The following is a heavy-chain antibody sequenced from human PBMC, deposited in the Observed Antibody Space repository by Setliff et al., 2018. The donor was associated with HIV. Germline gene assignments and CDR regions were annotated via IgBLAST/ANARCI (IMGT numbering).Heavy chain of an antibody. Sequence: ASVKVSCKASGGTFSSYAISWVRQAPGQGLERMGGIIPIFGTANYAQKFQGRVTITADESTSTAYMELSSLRSEDTAVYYCARDKGGLGIGGYYYYYMDVWGKGTTVTVSS. D-gene: IGHD7-27*01. J-gene: IGHJ6*03. CDR1: GGTFSSYA. CDR3: ARDKGGLGIGGYYYYYMDV. CDR2: IIPIFGTA. V-gene: IGHV1-69*13.